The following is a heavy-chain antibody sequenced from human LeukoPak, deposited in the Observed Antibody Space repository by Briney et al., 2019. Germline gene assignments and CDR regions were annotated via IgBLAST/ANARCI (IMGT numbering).Heavy chain of an antibody. D-gene: IGHD6-19*01. CDR1: GGSISSSSYY. J-gene: IGHJ4*02. CDR3: ARHESAVAGIFDY. V-gene: IGHV4-39*01. CDR2: IYYSGST. Sequence: SETVSLTCTVYGGSISSSSYYWGWIRQPPGKGLEWIGSIYYSGSTYYNPSLKSRVTISVDTSKNQFSLKLSSVTAADTAVYYCARHESAVAGIFDYWGQGTLVTVSS.